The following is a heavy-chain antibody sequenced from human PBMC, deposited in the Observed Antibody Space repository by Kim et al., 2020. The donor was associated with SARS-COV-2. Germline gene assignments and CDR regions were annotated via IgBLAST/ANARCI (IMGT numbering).Heavy chain of an antibody. Sequence: GESLKISCKGSGYSFTSYWISWVRQMPGKGLEWMGRIDPSDSYTNYSPSFQGHVTISADKSISTAYLQWSSLKASDTAMYYCARQQNYDSSGLSFDYWGQGTLVTVSS. J-gene: IGHJ4*02. CDR3: ARQQNYDSSGLSFDY. CDR1: GYSFTSYW. CDR2: IDPSDSYT. V-gene: IGHV5-10-1*01. D-gene: IGHD3-22*01.